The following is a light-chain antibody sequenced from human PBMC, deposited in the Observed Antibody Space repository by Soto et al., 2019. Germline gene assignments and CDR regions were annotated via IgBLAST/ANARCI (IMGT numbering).Light chain of an antibody. J-gene: IGLJ1*01. CDR3: CSYAGGSTYV. CDR2: DVI. V-gene: IGLV2-11*01. Sequence: QSVLTQPRSVSGSLGQSVTISCTGTSSVVGAYDLVSWYQQNPGKAPRLIIFDVIKRPSGVPDRFSGSKSGNTASLTISGLQSEDEADYYCCSYAGGSTYVFGSGTKVTVL. CDR1: SSVVGAYDL.